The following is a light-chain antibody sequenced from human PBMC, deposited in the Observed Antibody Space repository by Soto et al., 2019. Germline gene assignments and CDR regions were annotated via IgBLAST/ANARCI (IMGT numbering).Light chain of an antibody. CDR1: SSNVGAYNY. V-gene: IGLV2-11*01. J-gene: IGLJ3*02. CDR2: DVS. CDR3: CSYAGNSLWV. Sequence: QSALTQPRSVSGSPGQSVTISCTGTSSNVGAYNYVSWYQQYPGKGPRLMIYDVSKWPSGVPDRFSGSKSGNTASLTISGLQAEDAADYYCCSYAGNSLWVFGGGTKLTVL.